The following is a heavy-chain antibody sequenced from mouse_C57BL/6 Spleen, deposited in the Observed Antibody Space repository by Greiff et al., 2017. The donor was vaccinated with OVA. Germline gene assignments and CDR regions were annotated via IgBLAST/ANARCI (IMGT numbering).Heavy chain of an antibody. Sequence: EVKLEESGGGLVKPGGSLKLSCAASGFTFSSYTMSWVRQTPEKRLEWVATISGGGGNTYYPDSVKGRFTISRDNAKNTLYLQMSSLRSEDTALYYCARQRANDYDAWFAYWGQGTLVTVSA. CDR3: ARQRANDYDAWFAY. D-gene: IGHD2-4*01. CDR1: GFTFSSYT. J-gene: IGHJ3*01. V-gene: IGHV5-9*01. CDR2: ISGGGGNT.